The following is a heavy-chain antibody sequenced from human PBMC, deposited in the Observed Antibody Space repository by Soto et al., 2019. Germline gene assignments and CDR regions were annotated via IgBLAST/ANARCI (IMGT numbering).Heavy chain of an antibody. J-gene: IGHJ5*01. CDR2: INAANGNT. D-gene: IGHD3-3*01. Sequence: TSVKLTCTASGDTFTTYAIHWVRQAPGQRLEWMGWINAANGNTKYSQKFQGRVTITRDTSASTAYMELSSLRSEDTAVYYCARAHYDFWSGYFSWFDPWGQGTLVTVSS. V-gene: IGHV1-3*01. CDR3: ARAHYDFWSGYFSWFDP. CDR1: GDTFTTYA.